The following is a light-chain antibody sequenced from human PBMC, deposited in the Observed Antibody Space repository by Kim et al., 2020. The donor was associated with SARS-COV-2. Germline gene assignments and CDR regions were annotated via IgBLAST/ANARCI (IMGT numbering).Light chain of an antibody. V-gene: IGKV3-20*01. CDR2: GAS. Sequence: EIVLTQSPGTLSLSPGERATLSCRARQSVSSSYLAWYQQKPGQAPRLLIYGASSRATGIPDRFSGSGSGTDFTLTISRLEPEDFAVYYCHQYSSSPPFAFGPGTKVHI. CDR1: QSVSSSY. CDR3: HQYSSSPPFA. J-gene: IGKJ3*01.